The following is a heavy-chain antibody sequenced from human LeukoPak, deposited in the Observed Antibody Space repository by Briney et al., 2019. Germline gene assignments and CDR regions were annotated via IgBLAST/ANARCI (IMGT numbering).Heavy chain of an antibody. D-gene: IGHD2-2*01. CDR3: ARPKDIVVVPAAAYDY. CDR2: ISYDGSNK. V-gene: IGHV3-30*04. J-gene: IGHJ4*02. CDR1: GFTFSSYA. Sequence: GGSLRLSRPASGFTFSSYAMHWVRHAPGKGLEWVAVISYDGSNKYYADSVKGRFTISRDNSKNTLYLQMNSLRAEDTAVYYCARPKDIVVVPAAAYDYWGQGTLVTVSS.